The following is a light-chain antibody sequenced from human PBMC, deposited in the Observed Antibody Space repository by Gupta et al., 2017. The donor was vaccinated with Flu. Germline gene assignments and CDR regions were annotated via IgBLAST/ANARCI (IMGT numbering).Light chain of an antibody. CDR2: GAS. CDR3: RQETTWPRT. CDR1: QSVSRN. J-gene: IGKJ1*01. Sequence: EIVMTQSPATLSVSPGERATLSCRASQSVSRNLAWYQQKPGQAPRLLIYGASARATGIPATFSGSGSGTAFTLTIIILQSEDFAVYCCRQETTWPRTFGQATKVEIK. V-gene: IGKV3-15*01.